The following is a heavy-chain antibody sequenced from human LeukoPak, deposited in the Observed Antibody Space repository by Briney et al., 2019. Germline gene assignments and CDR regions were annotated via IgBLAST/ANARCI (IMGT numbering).Heavy chain of an antibody. J-gene: IGHJ4*02. CDR2: IYYSGST. Sequence: SETLSLTCTVSGGSIGSSSYYWGWIRQPPGKGLEWIGSIYYSGSTYYNPSLKSRVTISVDTSKNQLSLKLSSVTAADTAVYFCARSRGLWLLTYYFDYWGQGTLATVSS. V-gene: IGHV4-39*07. CDR3: ARSRGLWLLTYYFDY. D-gene: IGHD3-22*01. CDR1: GGSIGSSSYY.